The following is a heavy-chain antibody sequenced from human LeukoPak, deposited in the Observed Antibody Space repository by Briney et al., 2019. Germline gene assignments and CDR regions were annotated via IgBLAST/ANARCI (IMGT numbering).Heavy chain of an antibody. Sequence: SETLSLTCAVSGVSISSSEWWIWVRQPPGQGLEWIGEIHRDGRTRYNPSLKSRVTMSIDYSKNQFSLKVSSVTAAATAIYYCGKTDIYFNPIDYWGPGSLVTVSS. CDR1: GVSISSSEW. V-gene: IGHV4-4*02. CDR2: IHRDGRT. J-gene: IGHJ4*02. D-gene: IGHD3-9*01. CDR3: GKTDIYFNPIDY.